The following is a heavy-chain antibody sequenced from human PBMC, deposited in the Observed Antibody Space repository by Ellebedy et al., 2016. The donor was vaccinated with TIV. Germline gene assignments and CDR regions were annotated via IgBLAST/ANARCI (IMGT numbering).Heavy chain of an antibody. CDR2: IKQDGSEK. Sequence: GESLKISCAASGFTFSDYWMSWVRQAPGKGLEWVANIKQDGSEKWYVDSVKGRFTISRDNAKNSLFLQMTSLRAEDTAVYYCARKVPAPTTVPPNWYFDLWGRGTLVTVSS. CDR3: ARKVPAPTTVPPNWYFDL. V-gene: IGHV3-7*01. CDR1: GFTFSDYW. J-gene: IGHJ2*01. D-gene: IGHD4-17*01.